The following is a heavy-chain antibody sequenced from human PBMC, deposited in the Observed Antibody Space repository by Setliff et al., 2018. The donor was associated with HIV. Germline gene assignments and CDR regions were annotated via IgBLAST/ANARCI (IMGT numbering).Heavy chain of an antibody. D-gene: IGHD2-15*01. CDR1: GGTFSSYA. Sequence: SVKVSCKASGGTFSSYAINGVRQAPGQGLDWMGGIFPNLDIPNYAQEFKDRLTITADESTSTAYMELSSLRSEDTAVYYCASSGDYYYYMDVWGKGTTVTVSS. J-gene: IGHJ6*03. CDR2: IFPNLDIP. CDR3: ASSGDYYYYMDV. V-gene: IGHV1-69*10.